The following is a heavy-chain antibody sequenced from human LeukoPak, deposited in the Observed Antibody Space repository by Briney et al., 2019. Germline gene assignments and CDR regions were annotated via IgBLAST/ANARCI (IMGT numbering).Heavy chain of an antibody. CDR2: IKQDGSEN. Sequence: GGSLRLSCAASGFTFSSYWMSWVRQAPGKGLEWVANIKQDGSENYYVDSVKGRFTISRDNAKNSLYLQMNSLRAEDTAVYYCAREVLRYFDWSYALDYWGQGTLVTVSS. V-gene: IGHV3-7*01. CDR3: AREVLRYFDWSYALDY. CDR1: GFTFSSYW. D-gene: IGHD3-9*01. J-gene: IGHJ4*02.